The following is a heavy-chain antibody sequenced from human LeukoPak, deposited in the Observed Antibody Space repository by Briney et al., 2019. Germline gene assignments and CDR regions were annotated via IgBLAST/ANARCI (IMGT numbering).Heavy chain of an antibody. D-gene: IGHD6-13*01. CDR2: IIPILGTA. CDR1: GGTFSSYA. V-gene: IGHV1-69*05. J-gene: IGHJ5*02. CDR3: ARGRIAAAGTRQGRWFDP. Sequence: SVKVSCKASGGTFSSYAISWVRQAPGQGLGWMGGIIPILGTANYAQKFQGRVTITTDEATSTVYMELSSLRSEDTAVYYCARGRIAAAGTRQGRWFDPWGQGTLVTVSS.